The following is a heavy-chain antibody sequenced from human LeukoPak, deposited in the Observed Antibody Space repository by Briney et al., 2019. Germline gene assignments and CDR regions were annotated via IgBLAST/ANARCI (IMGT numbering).Heavy chain of an antibody. CDR1: GYTFTNYI. CDR3: ARDGYFDY. J-gene: IGHJ4*01. Sequence: AASVKVSCKASGYTFTNYIISWVRQAPGQGLEWMGWINTDNGDTKYAQKLQGRVSMTTDTSTSTAYMELRSLRSDDTAFYCCARDGYFDYWGHGTLVTVSS. V-gene: IGHV1-18*04. CDR2: INTDNGDT.